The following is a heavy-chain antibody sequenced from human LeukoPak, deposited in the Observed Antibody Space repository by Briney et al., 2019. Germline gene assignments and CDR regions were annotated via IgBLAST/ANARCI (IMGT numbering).Heavy chain of an antibody. Sequence: PGGSLRLSCAASGLTFSNYWMSWVRQAPGKGLEWVANINQDGSEKYYVDSVKGRFTISRDNAKNSLYLQMHSLGAEDTAVYYCARDEVVLTATLDYWGQGTLVTVSS. J-gene: IGHJ4*02. CDR3: ARDEVVLTATLDY. D-gene: IGHD2-21*02. V-gene: IGHV3-7*04. CDR1: GLTFSNYW. CDR2: INQDGSEK.